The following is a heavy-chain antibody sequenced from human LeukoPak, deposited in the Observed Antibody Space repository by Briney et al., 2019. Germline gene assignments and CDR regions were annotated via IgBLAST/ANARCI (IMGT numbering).Heavy chain of an antibody. J-gene: IGHJ4*02. CDR1: GFTFSNYG. D-gene: IGHD1-26*01. V-gene: IGHV3-30*02. CDR3: AKDLGWELLVFDS. Sequence: GGSLRLSYTASGFTFSNYGMHWVRQAPGKGLEWVAFIHYAGSYEYYADSVKGRFTISRDNSKNTLYLQMNSLRPEDTAVYYCAKDLGWELLVFDSWGQGTLATVSS. CDR2: IHYAGSYE.